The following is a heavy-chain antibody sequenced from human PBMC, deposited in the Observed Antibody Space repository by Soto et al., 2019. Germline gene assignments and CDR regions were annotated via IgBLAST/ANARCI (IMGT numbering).Heavy chain of an antibody. Sequence: QVQLVQSGAEVKRPGSSVKVSCKASGGTFSSYVFDWVRQTPGQGLEWMGRIIPMFGTTDYAPKFQGRVTISADESTTTAYMDLSSLRSDDTAVYYCAREALGATWDYWGQGTLVTVSS. CDR3: AREALGATWDY. CDR2: IIPMFGTT. J-gene: IGHJ4*02. CDR1: GGTFSSYV. V-gene: IGHV1-69*13. D-gene: IGHD1-26*01.